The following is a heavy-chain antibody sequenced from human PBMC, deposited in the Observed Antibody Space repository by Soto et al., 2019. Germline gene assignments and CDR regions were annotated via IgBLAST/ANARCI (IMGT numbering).Heavy chain of an antibody. Sequence: QVQLQQWGAGLLKPSETLSLTCAVYGGSFSGYYWTWIRQPPEKGLEWIGDIDHSGSTNSNPSLKSRGTMSVDMSKYQFSLKLSSVTAADTGVYFCARDVPATYFYDSSGSYNRSNYYGMDVWGQGTTVTVSS. J-gene: IGHJ6*02. CDR3: ARDVPATYFYDSSGSYNRSNYYGMDV. CDR1: GGSFSGYY. CDR2: IDHSGST. V-gene: IGHV4-34*01. D-gene: IGHD3-22*01.